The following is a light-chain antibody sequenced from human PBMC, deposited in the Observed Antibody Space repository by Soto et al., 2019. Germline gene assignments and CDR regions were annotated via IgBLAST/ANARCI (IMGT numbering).Light chain of an antibody. CDR3: SSYTTSSTLI. CDR1: NSDVGGYNY. Sequence: QSALTQPASVSGSPGQSIAIYCTGTNSDVGGYNYVSWYQQHPGKAPKLMIYEVNNRPSGVSNRFSGSKSDNTASLTISGLQAEDEADYYCSSYTTSSTLIFGTGTKLTVL. J-gene: IGLJ1*01. V-gene: IGLV2-14*01. CDR2: EVN.